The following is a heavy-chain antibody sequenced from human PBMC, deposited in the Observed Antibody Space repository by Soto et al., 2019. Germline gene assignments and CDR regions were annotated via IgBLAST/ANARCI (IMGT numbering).Heavy chain of an antibody. CDR3: ARYCSGGSCYSSRDYYYGMDV. CDR2: INPNSGGT. J-gene: IGHJ6*02. V-gene: IGHV1-2*02. CDR1: GYTFTGYY. Sequence: ASVKVSCKASGYTFTGYYMHWVRQAPGQGLEWMGWINPNSGGTNYAQKFQGRVTMTRDTSISTACMELSRLRSDDTAVYYCARYCSGGSCYSSRDYYYGMDVWGQGTTVTVSS. D-gene: IGHD2-15*01.